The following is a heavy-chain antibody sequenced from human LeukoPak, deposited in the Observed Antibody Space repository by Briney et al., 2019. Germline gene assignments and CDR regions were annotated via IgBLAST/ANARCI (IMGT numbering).Heavy chain of an antibody. CDR2: IIPIFGTA. D-gene: IGHD3-3*01. V-gene: IGHV1-69*05. Sequence: ASVKVSCKASGGTFSSYAISWVRQAPGQGLEWMGGIIPIFGTANYAQKFQGRVTITTDESTSTAYMELSSLRSEDTAVYYCARGLGLRFLEWASDYWGQGTLVTVSS. J-gene: IGHJ4*02. CDR1: GGTFSSYA. CDR3: ARGLGLRFLEWASDY.